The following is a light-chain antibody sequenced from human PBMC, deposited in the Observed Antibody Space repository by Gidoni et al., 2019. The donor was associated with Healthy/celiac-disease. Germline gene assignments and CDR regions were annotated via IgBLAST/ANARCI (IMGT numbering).Light chain of an antibody. CDR3: QQRSNWPPIT. V-gene: IGKV3-11*01. CDR2: DAS. CDR1: QSVSSY. Sequence: EIVLTQSLATLSLSPGERATLSCRASQSVSSYLAWYQQKPGQAPRLLIYDASNRATGIPARFSGSGSGTDFTLTISSLEPEDFAVYYCQQRSNWPPITFGKGTRLEIK. J-gene: IGKJ5*01.